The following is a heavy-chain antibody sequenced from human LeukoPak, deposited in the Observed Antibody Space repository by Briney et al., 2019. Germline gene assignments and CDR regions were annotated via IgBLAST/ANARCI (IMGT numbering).Heavy chain of an antibody. CDR2: INPNTGGT. CDR1: GYSFIGYS. D-gene: IGHD6-19*01. V-gene: IGHV1-2*02. J-gene: IGHJ4*01. CDR3: AREYVADSTPSFDN. Sequence: ASVKVSCKASGYSFIGYSMHWVRQAPGQGLEWMGWINPNTGGTNYAQKFQGRVTMTRDTSISTAYMELSSLRSDDTAVYHCAREYVADSTPSFDNWGHRSLVTVSS.